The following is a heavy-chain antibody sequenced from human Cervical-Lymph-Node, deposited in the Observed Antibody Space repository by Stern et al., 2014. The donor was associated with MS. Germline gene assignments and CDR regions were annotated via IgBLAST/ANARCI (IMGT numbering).Heavy chain of an antibody. D-gene: IGHD6-13*01. Sequence: QLQLQESGPGLVKPSETLSLTCAVSGGSVSDSRFYWGWIRQPPGKGLEWLGSVSYTGRAQNNPSRKSRATISVTTTNNHYSLNLTSVTAADTALYYCSRHLPYSSSWYNWFDPWGQGTLVTVSS. CDR2: VSYTGRA. J-gene: IGHJ5*02. CDR3: SRHLPYSSSWYNWFDP. V-gene: IGHV4-39*01. CDR1: GGSVSDSRFY.